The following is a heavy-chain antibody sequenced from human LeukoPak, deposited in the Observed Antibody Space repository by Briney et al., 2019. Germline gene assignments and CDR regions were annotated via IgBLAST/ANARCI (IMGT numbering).Heavy chain of an antibody. CDR3: ARDRGIAAAGHLPDAFDI. V-gene: IGHV3-21*01. CDR1: GFTFSSYS. D-gene: IGHD6-13*01. CDR2: ISSSSSYI. J-gene: IGHJ3*02. Sequence: PGGSLRLSCAASGFTFSSYSMNWVRQAPGKGLEWVSSISSSSSYIYYADSVKGRFTISRDNAKNSLYLQMNSLRAEDTAVYYCARDRGIAAAGHLPDAFDIWGQGTMVTVSS.